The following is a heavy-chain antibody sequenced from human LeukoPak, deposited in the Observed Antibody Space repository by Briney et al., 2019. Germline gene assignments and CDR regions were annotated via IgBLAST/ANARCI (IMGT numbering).Heavy chain of an antibody. Sequence: GGSLRLSCEASGFTLSNYWMHWVRQVPGEGLVWVSRINFDGSSTNYADSVKGRFTISRENSKNTLWLQMNSVRAEDTAVYYCARLHYDVLTGPFDYWGQGTLVTVSS. J-gene: IGHJ4*02. CDR3: ARLHYDVLTGPFDY. CDR2: INFDGSST. V-gene: IGHV3-74*01. CDR1: GFTLSNYW. D-gene: IGHD3-9*01.